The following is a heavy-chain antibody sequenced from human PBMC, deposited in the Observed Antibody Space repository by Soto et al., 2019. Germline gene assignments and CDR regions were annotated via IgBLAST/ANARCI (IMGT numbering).Heavy chain of an antibody. V-gene: IGHV4-59*01. J-gene: IGHJ4*02. CDR2: IHYSGST. Sequence: KPSETRSRTWPVSGGYISGSYWSWMRQTPGKVLEWVGYIHYSGSTNYNPSLKSRVTMSVDSAKNQFSLQLSSVTAADTAVYFCTKYRRTDAEGYSFDYWGQGALVTVSS. CDR3: TKYRRTDAEGYSFDY. D-gene: IGHD2-15*01. CDR1: GGYISGSY.